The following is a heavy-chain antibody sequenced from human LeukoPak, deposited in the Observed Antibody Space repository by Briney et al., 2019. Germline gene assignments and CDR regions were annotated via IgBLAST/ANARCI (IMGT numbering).Heavy chain of an antibody. D-gene: IGHD2-21*01. J-gene: IGHJ3*02. CDR3: ARDCGILRIDCGDSLDI. CDR2: IKQDGSEK. V-gene: IGHV3-7*03. Sequence: GGSLRLSCAASGFTFSSYWMHWVRQAPGKGLEWVANIKQDGSEKYYVDSVKGRFSISRDNARNSLHLQTNSLRAEDTAVYYCARDCGILRIDCGDSLDIWGQGTMVTVSS. CDR1: GFTFSSYW.